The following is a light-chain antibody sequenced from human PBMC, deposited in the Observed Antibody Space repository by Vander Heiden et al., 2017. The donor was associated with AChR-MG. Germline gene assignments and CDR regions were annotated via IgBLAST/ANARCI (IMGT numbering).Light chain of an antibody. CDR3: TSYTSSTSVV. Sequence: QSALTHPASVSGSPGQSITISCTGTSSDVGGYNYVSWYQHHPGKAPKLMIYDVANRPSGVSNRFSGSKSGNTASLTISGLQAEDEADYYCTSYTSSTSVVFGGGTKLTVL. CDR1: SSDVGGYNY. V-gene: IGLV2-14*03. CDR2: DVA. J-gene: IGLJ2*01.